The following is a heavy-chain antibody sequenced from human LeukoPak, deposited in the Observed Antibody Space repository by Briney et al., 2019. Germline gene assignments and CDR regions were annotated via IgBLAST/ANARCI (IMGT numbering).Heavy chain of an antibody. CDR2: ISGSGGNT. D-gene: IGHD3-16*01. V-gene: IGHV3-23*01. Sequence: PGGSLRLSCAASGFTFSSYAMSWVRQAPGKGLEWVSLISGSGGNTYYADSVKGRFTISRDNSKNTLYLQMNSLRAEDTAVYYCATSPTYLNAFDIWGQGTMVTVSS. J-gene: IGHJ3*02. CDR3: ATSPTYLNAFDI. CDR1: GFTFSSYA.